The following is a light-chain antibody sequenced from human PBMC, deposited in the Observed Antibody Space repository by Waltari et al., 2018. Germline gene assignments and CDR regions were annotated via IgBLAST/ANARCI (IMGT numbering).Light chain of an antibody. CDR3: GTWDTSLSIWV. Sequence: QPFLTHPPSRFAAPGHKSTTPFSGSSSNIGNPYVSWYQPVPGTAPKLLIYDNNKRPSGIPDRFSGSKSGSAATLGITGLQTGDEADYYGGTWDTSLSIWVFGGGTKLTVL. V-gene: IGLV1-51*01. CDR2: DNN. CDR1: SSNIGNPY. J-gene: IGLJ3*02.